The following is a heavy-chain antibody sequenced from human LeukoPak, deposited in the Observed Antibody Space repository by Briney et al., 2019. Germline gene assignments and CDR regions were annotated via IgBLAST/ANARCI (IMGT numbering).Heavy chain of an antibody. V-gene: IGHV4-59*01. Sequence: SETLSLTCTVSDGSISSYYWSWIRQPPGKGREWIGYIYYRESTNYNPSRKSRVTISVDPSKNQFSLKLSSVTAADTAVYYCARESPYSYGSYYYYGMDVWGQGTTVTVSS. CDR3: ARESPYSYGSYYYYGMDV. CDR1: DGSISSYY. J-gene: IGHJ6*02. CDR2: IYYREST. D-gene: IGHD5-18*01.